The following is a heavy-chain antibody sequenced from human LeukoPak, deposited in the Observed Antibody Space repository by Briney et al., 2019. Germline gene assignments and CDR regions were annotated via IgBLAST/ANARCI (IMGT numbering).Heavy chain of an antibody. V-gene: IGHV3-7*01. D-gene: IGHD4-17*01. CDR1: GFTFGSYW. CDR2: IQPDGSQG. Sequence: PGGSLRLSCVASGFTFGSYWMTWVRQAPGKGLEWVANIQPDGSQGLYVDSVKGRFIISRDNAKKLLYLQMNSLRAEDTAVYYCTRDPLYGALDSWGQGTLVTVSS. J-gene: IGHJ4*02. CDR3: TRDPLYGALDS.